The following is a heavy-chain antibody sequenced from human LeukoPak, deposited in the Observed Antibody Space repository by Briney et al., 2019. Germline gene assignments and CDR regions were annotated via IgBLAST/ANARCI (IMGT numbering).Heavy chain of an antibody. V-gene: IGHV4-4*09. CDR2: IYTSGST. CDR1: GGSISSYY. CDR3: ARLIHPRRPPYYYYYMDV. Sequence: SETLSLTCTVSGGSISSYYWSWIRQPPGKGLEWIGYIYTSGSTNYNPSLKSRVTISVDTSKNQFSLKLSSVTAADTAVYYCARLIHPRRPPYYYYYMDVWGKGTTVTVSS. J-gene: IGHJ6*03. D-gene: IGHD2-21*01.